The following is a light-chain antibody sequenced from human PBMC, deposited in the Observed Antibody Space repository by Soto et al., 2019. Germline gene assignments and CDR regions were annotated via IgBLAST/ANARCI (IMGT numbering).Light chain of an antibody. V-gene: IGKV1-9*01. CDR1: QGISSF. CDR3: QQLNTYPT. CDR2: AAS. J-gene: IGKJ5*01. Sequence: IQLTQSPSSLSASVGDRVTITCRASQGISSFLAWYQQKPGKAPELLIYAASTLQSGVPSRFSGSGSGTDFTRTISSLQPEDFATYYCQQLNTYPTFGQGTRLEIK.